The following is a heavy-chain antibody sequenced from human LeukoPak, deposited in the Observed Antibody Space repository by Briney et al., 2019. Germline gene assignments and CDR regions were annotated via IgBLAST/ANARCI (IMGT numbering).Heavy chain of an antibody. V-gene: IGHV1-69*01. Sequence: SVKVSCKASGGTFSSYAISWVRQAPGQGLEWMGGIIPIFGTANYAQKFQGRVTITADESTSTAYMELSSLRSEDTAMYYCARSVVVPAAIEWDYYMDVWGKRTTVTVSS. CDR1: GGTFSSYA. D-gene: IGHD2-2*02. CDR2: IIPIFGTA. CDR3: ARSVVVPAAIEWDYYMDV. J-gene: IGHJ6*03.